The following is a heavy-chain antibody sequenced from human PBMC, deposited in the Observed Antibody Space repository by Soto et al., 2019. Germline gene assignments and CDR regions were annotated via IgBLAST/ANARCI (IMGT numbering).Heavy chain of an antibody. J-gene: IGHJ4*02. Sequence: PGGSLRLSCAASGFTFSNAWMNWVRQAPGKGLEWVGRIKSKSDGGTTDYGAPVKGRFTISRDDSKNTLYLHLNSLKTEDTAVYYCITYDFWSGDPPENWGPGTLVTVSS. V-gene: IGHV3-15*07. CDR3: ITYDFWSGDPPEN. D-gene: IGHD3-3*01. CDR2: IKSKSDGGTT. CDR1: GFTFSNAW.